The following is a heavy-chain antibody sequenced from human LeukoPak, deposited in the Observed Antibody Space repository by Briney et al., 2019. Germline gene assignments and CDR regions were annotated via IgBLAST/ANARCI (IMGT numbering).Heavy chain of an antibody. Sequence: PSETLSLTCTVFGGSISSGDYYWSWIRQPPGKGLEWIGYIYYSGSTYYNPSLKSRVTISVDTSKNQFSLKLSSVTAADTAVYYCARGRRCSSTSCYAKVYWFDPWGQGTLVTVSS. CDR1: GGSISSGDYY. D-gene: IGHD2-2*01. CDR3: ARGRRCSSTSCYAKVYWFDP. CDR2: IYYSGST. V-gene: IGHV4-30-4*01. J-gene: IGHJ5*02.